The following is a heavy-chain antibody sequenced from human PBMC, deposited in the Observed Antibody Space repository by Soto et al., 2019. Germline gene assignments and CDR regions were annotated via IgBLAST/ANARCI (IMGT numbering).Heavy chain of an antibody. CDR3: TRDQRGSYDSWFDP. V-gene: IGHV3-21*01. J-gene: IGHJ5*02. CDR1: TFSMYS. D-gene: IGHD1-26*01. CDR2: ISSGSAYI. Sequence: PGGSLRLSCNFTFSMYSMNWVRQAPGKGLEWVASISSGSAYIKYADSVKGRFTISRDNAKNSVSLQMNSLRVDDTAVYFCTRDQRGSYDSWFDPWGLGTLVTVSS.